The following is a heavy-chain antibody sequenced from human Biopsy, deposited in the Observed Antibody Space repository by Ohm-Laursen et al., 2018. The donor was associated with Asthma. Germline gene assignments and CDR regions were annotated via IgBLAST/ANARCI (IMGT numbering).Heavy chain of an antibody. D-gene: IGHD4-23*01. CDR3: ARVASYGGLYFVIDV. J-gene: IGHJ6*02. Sequence: TLSLTCIVGGAYIGSRDHHWSWIRQSTGTGLEWIGFVFWSGTTHYNRPLEGRLPLSIDTTRNECSMTLRSVTAAGTAVYFCARVASYGGLYFVIDVWGPGTTVSVS. V-gene: IGHV4-30-4*01. CDR2: VFWSGTT. CDR1: GAYIGSRDHH.